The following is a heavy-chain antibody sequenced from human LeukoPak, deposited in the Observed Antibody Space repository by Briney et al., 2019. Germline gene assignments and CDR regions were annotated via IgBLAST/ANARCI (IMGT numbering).Heavy chain of an antibody. CDR2: INSDGSST. J-gene: IGHJ4*02. Sequence: GGSLRLSCAASGFTFSSYWMHWVRQAPGKGLVWVSRINSDGSSTSYADSVKGRFTISRDNSKNTLYLQMNSLRAEDTAVYYCAKDLSQWLVFVLSSSLDYWGQGTLVTVSS. CDR1: GFTFSSYW. D-gene: IGHD6-19*01. V-gene: IGHV3-74*01. CDR3: AKDLSQWLVFVLSSSLDY.